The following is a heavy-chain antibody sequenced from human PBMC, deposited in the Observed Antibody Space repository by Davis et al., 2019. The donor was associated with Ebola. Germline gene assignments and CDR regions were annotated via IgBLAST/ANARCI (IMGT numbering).Heavy chain of an antibody. D-gene: IGHD6-13*01. V-gene: IGHV1-3*01. CDR3: ARDRLLRQLYYYNYYGMDV. Sequence: SVMVPCTASVYMFTTYAMHFLRLASGQRLDWMEWVHGGNGNTKYSQKFQGRVTITRATSASTAYMELSSLRSEDTAVYYCARDRLLRQLYYYNYYGMDVWGKGTTVTVSS. CDR1: VYMFTTYA. CDR2: VHGGNGNT. J-gene: IGHJ6*04.